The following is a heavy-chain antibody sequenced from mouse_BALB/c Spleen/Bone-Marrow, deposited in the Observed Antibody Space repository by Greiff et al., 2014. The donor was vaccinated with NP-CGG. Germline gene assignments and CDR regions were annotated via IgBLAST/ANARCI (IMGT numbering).Heavy chain of an antibody. J-gene: IGHJ4*01. V-gene: IGHV2-5*01. D-gene: IGHD2-14*01. CDR3: AKIGTTTGAMDY. CDR2: IWRGGST. CDR1: GFSLTSYG. Sequence: QVQLKESGPGLVQPSQSLSITCTVSGFSLTSYGAHWVRQSPGKGLEWLGVIWRGGSTDYNAAFMSRLSITKDNSKSQVFFKMNSLQADDTAIYYCAKIGTTTGAMDYWGQGTSVTVSS.